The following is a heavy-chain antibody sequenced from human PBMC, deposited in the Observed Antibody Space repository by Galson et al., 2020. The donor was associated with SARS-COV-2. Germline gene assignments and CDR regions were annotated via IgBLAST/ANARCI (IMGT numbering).Heavy chain of an antibody. D-gene: IGHD1-26*01. V-gene: IGHV1-69*04. Sequence: SVKVSCKAPADTLNTYTISWVRQAPGQGLEWMGRITPSLGVVHIAENFQGRVTITADKSTSTAYMELSSLRSEDMAVYYCAREVVGTPFDYWGQGTLVTVSS. CDR3: AREVVGTPFDY. J-gene: IGHJ4*02. CDR1: ADTLNTYT. CDR2: ITPSLGVV.